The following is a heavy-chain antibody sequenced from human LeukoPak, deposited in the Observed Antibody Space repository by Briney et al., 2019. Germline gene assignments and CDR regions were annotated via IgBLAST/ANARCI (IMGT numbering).Heavy chain of an antibody. CDR3: ARAPGYSSSWHAGLLGDYYMDV. V-gene: IGHV1-18*01. CDR2: ISAYNGNT. CDR1: GYTFTSYG. Sequence: ASVKVSCKASGYTFTSYGISWVRQAPGQGLEWMGWISAYNGNTNYAQKLQGRVTMTTDTSTSTAYMELRSLRSDDTAVYYCARAPGYSSSWHAGLLGDYYMDVWGKGTTVTVSS. D-gene: IGHD6-13*01. J-gene: IGHJ6*03.